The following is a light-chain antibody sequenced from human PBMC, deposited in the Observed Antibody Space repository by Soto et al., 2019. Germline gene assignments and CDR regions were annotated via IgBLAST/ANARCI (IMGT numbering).Light chain of an antibody. CDR3: QQYHTWPRT. V-gene: IGKV3-15*01. Sequence: EIVLTQSPATLSLSPGERATLSCRASQSVSSSYLAWYQQKPGQPPRLLIYSGSTRATGIPDRFRGSGSGTEFTLTINSLQSEDVAVYYCQQYHTWPRTFGQGTKVDIK. J-gene: IGKJ1*01. CDR2: SGS. CDR1: QSVSSSY.